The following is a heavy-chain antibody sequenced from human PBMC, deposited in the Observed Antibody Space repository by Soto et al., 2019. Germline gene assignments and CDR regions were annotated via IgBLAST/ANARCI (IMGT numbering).Heavy chain of an antibody. V-gene: IGHV1-2*04. Sequence: GAPAEASSEAFGFGINCRYRCWARQDPRKGLEWMGWINPNSGGTNYAQKFQGWVTMTRDTSISTAYMELSRLRSDDTALYYCAREQSIAAAGYYFDYWGQGTLVTVSS. CDR3: AREQSIAAAGYYFDY. CDR1: GFGINCRY. J-gene: IGHJ4*02. CDR2: INPNSGGT. D-gene: IGHD6-13*01.